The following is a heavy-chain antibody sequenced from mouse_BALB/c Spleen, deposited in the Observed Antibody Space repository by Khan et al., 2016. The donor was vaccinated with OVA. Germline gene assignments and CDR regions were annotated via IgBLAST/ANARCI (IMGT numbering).Heavy chain of an antibody. Sequence: VQLQQPGPDLVKPGASVKMSCKASGYSFTGYYMNWVKQSHGKSLECIGRVNPNNGNTNYNQKFKGKAILIVDTSSSTAYMELRSLTSEDSAVYYCARGYDFFAYWGQGTLVTVSA. CDR3: ARGYDFFAY. CDR2: VNPNNGNT. CDR1: GYSFTGYY. J-gene: IGHJ3*01. V-gene: IGHV1-26*01. D-gene: IGHD2-14*01.